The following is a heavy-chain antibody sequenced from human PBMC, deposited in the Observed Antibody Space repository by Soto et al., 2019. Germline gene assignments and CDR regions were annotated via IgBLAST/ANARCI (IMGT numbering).Heavy chain of an antibody. CDR3: ARESAAGWVQH. D-gene: IGHD6-13*01. V-gene: IGHV6-1*01. Sequence: LSLTCAISGDSVNSNSGVWNWIRQSPSRGFEWLGRTYYRSKWYNDYAVSVKSRIIINPDTSKNQFSLQLSSVTPEDTAVYYCARESAAGWVQHWGQGTLVTVSS. J-gene: IGHJ1*01. CDR1: GDSVNSNSGV. CDR2: TYYRSKWYN.